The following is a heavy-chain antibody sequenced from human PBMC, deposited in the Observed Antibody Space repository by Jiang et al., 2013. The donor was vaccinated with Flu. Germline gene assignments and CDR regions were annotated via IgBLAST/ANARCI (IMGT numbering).Heavy chain of an antibody. J-gene: IGHJ4*02. CDR2: VDPEDGET. V-gene: IGHV1-69-2*01. CDR3: TTRWVPADY. CDR1: GYIFTDYY. D-gene: IGHD5-24*01. Sequence: SGAEVKKPGATVKISCKVSGYIFTDYYMHWVQQAPGKGLEWMGLVDPEDGETKYAEKFQGRVTMTADTSTDTAYLELSNLRLEDTAVYYCTTRWVPADYWGQGTLVTVSS.